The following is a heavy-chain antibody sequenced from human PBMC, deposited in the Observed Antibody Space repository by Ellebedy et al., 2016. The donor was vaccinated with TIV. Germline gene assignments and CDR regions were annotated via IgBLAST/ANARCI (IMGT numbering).Heavy chain of an antibody. CDR2: INHSGST. D-gene: IGHD3-10*01. Sequence: GSLRLXXTVSGYSISSGYYWSWIRQPPGKGLEWIGEINHSGSTKYNPSLKSRVTISVDTSKNQFSLKLSSVTAADTAVYYCARVGSVIIWGQGTMVTVSS. CDR1: GYSISSGYY. CDR3: ARVGSVII. V-gene: IGHV4-38-2*02. J-gene: IGHJ3*02.